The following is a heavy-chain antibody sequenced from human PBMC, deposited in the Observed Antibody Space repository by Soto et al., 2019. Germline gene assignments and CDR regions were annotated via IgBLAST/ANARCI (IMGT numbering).Heavy chain of an antibody. CDR3: AKDRGSSSWYGVDYFDY. CDR1: GFTFSSYA. CDR2: ISGSGGST. J-gene: IGHJ4*02. D-gene: IGHD6-13*01. Sequence: EVQLLESGGGLVQPGGSLRLSCAASGFTFSSYAMSWVHQAPGKGLEWVSAISGSGGSTYYADSVKGRFTISRDNSKNTLYLQMNSLRAEDTAVYYCAKDRGSSSWYGVDYFDYWGQGTLVTVSS. V-gene: IGHV3-23*01.